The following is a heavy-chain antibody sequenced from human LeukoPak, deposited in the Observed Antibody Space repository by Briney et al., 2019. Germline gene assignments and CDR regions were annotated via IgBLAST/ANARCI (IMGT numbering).Heavy chain of an antibody. CDR3: ARDKIVGATHFDY. CDR1: GFTFDDYG. D-gene: IGHD1-26*01. CDR2: IKQDGSEK. J-gene: IGHJ4*02. Sequence: PGGSLRLSCAASGFTFDDYGMSWVRQAPGKGLEWVANIKQDGSEKYYVDSVKGRFTISRDNAKNSLYLQTNSLRAEDTAVYYCARDKIVGATHFDYWGQGTLVTVSS. V-gene: IGHV3-7*01.